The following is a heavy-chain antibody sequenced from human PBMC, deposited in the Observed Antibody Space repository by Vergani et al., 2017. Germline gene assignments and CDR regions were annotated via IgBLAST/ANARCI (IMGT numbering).Heavy chain of an antibody. CDR3: ARGPYCSGGSCYYIEGDWFDP. V-gene: IGHV1-46*01. Sequence: QVQLVQSGAEVKKPGASVKVSCKASGYTFTSYYMHWVRQAPGQGLEWMGIINPSGGSTSYAQKFHGRVTMTRDTSTSTVYMELSSLRSEDTAVYYCARGPYCSGGSCYYIEGDWFDPWGQGTLVTVSS. CDR1: GYTFTSYY. D-gene: IGHD2-15*01. J-gene: IGHJ5*02. CDR2: INPSGGST.